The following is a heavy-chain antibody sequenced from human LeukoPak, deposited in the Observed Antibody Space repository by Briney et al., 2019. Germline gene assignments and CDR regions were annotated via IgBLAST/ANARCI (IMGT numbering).Heavy chain of an antibody. J-gene: IGHJ4*02. CDR3: ARDVVSGGYVDY. CDR1: GGSISSYY. V-gene: IGHV4-59*12. Sequence: PSETLSLTCTVSGGSISSYYWSWIRQPPGKGLEWIGYIYYSGSTYYNPSLKSRVTISVDTSKNQFSLKLTSVSAADTAVYYCARDVVSGGYVDYWGQGTLVTVSS. D-gene: IGHD3-16*01. CDR2: IYYSGST.